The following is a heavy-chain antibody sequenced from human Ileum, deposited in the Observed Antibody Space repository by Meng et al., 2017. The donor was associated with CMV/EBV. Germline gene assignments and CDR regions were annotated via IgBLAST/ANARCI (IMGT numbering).Heavy chain of an antibody. Sequence: EGQLMGAWGWLVQPEGSLRLSCAASGFTFSSQTMSWVRQAPGKGLEWVSNIADSGGSTYYADSVKGRFTISRDNSKNTLYLQMNSLRAEDTAVYYCVNRAWLESWGQGTLVTVSS. CDR3: VNRAWLES. V-gene: IGHV3-23*01. J-gene: IGHJ5*01. CDR2: IADSGGST. CDR1: GFTFSSQT.